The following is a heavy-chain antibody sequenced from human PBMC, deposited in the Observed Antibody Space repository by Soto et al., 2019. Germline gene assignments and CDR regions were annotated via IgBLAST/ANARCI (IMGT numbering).Heavy chain of an antibody. CDR1: GFAFNTYS. J-gene: IGHJ6*03. V-gene: IGHV3-21*02. CDR2: INEESTYI. CDR3: VRDLGRYFRSGYMDL. D-gene: IGHD3-9*01. Sequence: EVQLVESGGGLVKPGGSLRLSCTASGFAFNTYSMNWVRQAPGKGLEWVSSINEESTYIYYADSLRGRITSSSDNAKDSLFLQMNSLSPDDTAVYYCVRDLGRYFRSGYMDLWGDGATVTVSS.